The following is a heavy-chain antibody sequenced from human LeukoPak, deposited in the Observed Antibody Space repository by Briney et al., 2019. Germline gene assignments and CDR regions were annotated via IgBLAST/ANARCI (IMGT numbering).Heavy chain of an antibody. CDR2: ISAYNGNT. CDR1: GYTFTSYG. CDR3: ARDLYPTHYGSVSYFDY. V-gene: IGHV1-18*01. D-gene: IGHD3-10*01. J-gene: IGHJ4*02. Sequence: ASVKVSCKASGYTFTSYGIIWVRQAPGQGLEWMGWISAYNGNTNYAQKLQGRVTMTTNTSTSTAYMELRSLRSDDTAVYYCARDLYPTHYGSVSYFDYWGQGTLATVSS.